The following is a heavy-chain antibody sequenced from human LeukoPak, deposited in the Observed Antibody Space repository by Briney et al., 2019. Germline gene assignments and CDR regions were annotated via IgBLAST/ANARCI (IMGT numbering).Heavy chain of an antibody. CDR3: ARGALDHATVTNYFEY. J-gene: IGHJ4*02. CDR2: IKQDGSEK. Sequence: PGGSLRLSCAASGFTFSSYWMSWVRQAPGKGLEWVANIKQDGSEKYYVDSVKGRFTISRDNAKNSLYLQMNSLRAEDTAVYYCARGALDHATVTNYFEYWGQGTLVTVSS. CDR1: GFTFSSYW. V-gene: IGHV3-7*01. D-gene: IGHD4-17*01.